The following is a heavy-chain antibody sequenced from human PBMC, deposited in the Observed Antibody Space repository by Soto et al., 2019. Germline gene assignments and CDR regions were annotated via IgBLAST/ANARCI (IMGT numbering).Heavy chain of an antibody. CDR2: ISGSGGST. CDR3: AKDLSGYCSSTSCFNWFDA. J-gene: IGHJ5*01. Sequence: PGGSLRLSCAASGFTFSSYAMSWVRQAPGKGLEWVSAISGSGGSTYYADSVKGRFTISRDNSKNTLYLQMNSLRAEDTAVYYCAKDLSGYCSSTSCFNWFDAWGDGTLVTVPS. CDR1: GFTFSSYA. D-gene: IGHD2-2*01. V-gene: IGHV3-23*01.